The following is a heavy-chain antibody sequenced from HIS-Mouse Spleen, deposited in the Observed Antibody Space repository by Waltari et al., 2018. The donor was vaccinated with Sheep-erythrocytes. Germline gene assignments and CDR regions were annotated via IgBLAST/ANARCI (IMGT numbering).Heavy chain of an antibody. J-gene: IGHJ3*02. CDR1: GFTFSSYS. V-gene: IGHV3-21*01. CDR3: ARDTGTDAFDI. CDR2: ISSSSSYK. Sequence: EVQLVESGGGLVKPGGSLRLSCAASGFTFSSYSMNWARQAPGRGRGWVSSISSSSSYKYYANSVKGRFTISRDNAKNSLYLQMNSLRAEDTAVYYCARDTGTDAFDIWGQGTMVTVSS. D-gene: IGHD1-1*01.